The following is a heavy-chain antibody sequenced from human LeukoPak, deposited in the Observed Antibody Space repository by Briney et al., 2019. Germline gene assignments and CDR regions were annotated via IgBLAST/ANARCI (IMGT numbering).Heavy chain of an antibody. CDR1: GGTFSSYA. D-gene: IGHD3-10*01. Sequence: SVKVSCKASGGTFSSYAISWVRQAPGQGLEWMGRIIPIFGTANYAQKFQGRVTITTDESTSTAYMELSSLRSEDTAVDYCARDPLWFGETYFDYWGQGTLVTVSS. J-gene: IGHJ4*02. V-gene: IGHV1-69*05. CDR2: IIPIFGTA. CDR3: ARDPLWFGETYFDY.